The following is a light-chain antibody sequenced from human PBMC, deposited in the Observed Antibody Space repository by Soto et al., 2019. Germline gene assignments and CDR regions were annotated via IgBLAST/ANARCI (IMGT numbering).Light chain of an antibody. Sequence: EIVLTQAPATLSLSPGARATLSCRASQSVSSYLAWYQQKPGQAPRLLIYDASNRATGIPARFSGSGSGTDFTLTISSLEPEDFAVYYCQQRSNWLLTVGGGTKVDIK. CDR3: QQRSNWLLT. V-gene: IGKV3-11*01. CDR1: QSVSSY. CDR2: DAS. J-gene: IGKJ4*01.